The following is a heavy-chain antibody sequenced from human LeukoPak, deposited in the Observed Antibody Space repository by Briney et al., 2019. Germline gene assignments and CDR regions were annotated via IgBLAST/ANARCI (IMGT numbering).Heavy chain of an antibody. D-gene: IGHD1-1*01. CDR1: GGSISSYY. CDR2: IYYSGST. J-gene: IGHJ5*02. CDR3: AREGTAGTNLNWFDP. V-gene: IGHV4-59*01. Sequence: SETLSLTCTVSGGSISSYYWSWIRQPPGKGLEWRGYIYYSGSTNYNPSLKSRVTISVDTSKNQFSLKLSSVTAADTAVYYCAREGTAGTNLNWFDPWGQGTLVTVSS.